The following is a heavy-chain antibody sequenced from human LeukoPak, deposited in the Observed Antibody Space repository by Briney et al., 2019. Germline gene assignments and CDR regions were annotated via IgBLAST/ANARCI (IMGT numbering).Heavy chain of an antibody. CDR3: ARVTTIFGVVTDY. J-gene: IGHJ4*02. CDR1: GDSVSSSSYY. D-gene: IGHD3-3*01. Sequence: SETLSLTCTVSGDSVSSSSYYWGWIRQPPGKGLEWIGSIYYSGSTYYNPSLKSRVTISVDTSKNQFSLKLSSVTAADTAVYYCARVTTIFGVVTDYWGQGTLVTISS. CDR2: IYYSGST. V-gene: IGHV4-39*07.